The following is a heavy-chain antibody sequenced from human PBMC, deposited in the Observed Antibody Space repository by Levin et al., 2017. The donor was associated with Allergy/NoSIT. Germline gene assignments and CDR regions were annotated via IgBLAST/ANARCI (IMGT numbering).Heavy chain of an antibody. D-gene: IGHD2-2*01. CDR1: GFTFSSYA. J-gene: IGHJ4*02. V-gene: IGHV3-23*01. Sequence: GESLKISCAASGFTFSSYAMSWVRQAPGKGLEWVSAISGSGGSTYYADSVKGRFTISRDNSKNTLYLQMNSRRAEDTAIDDCAKGGYCSSTSCTAGYWGQGTLVTVSS. CDR2: ISGSGGST. CDR3: AKGGYCSSTSCTAGY.